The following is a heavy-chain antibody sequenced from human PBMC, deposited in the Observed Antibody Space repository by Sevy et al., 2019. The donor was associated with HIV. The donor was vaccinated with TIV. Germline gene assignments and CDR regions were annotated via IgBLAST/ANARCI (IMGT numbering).Heavy chain of an antibody. CDR2: ISAYNGNI. CDR3: AREPPYDILTGFYPANKRNNLDF. D-gene: IGHD3-9*01. Sequence: ASVKFSCKASGNAFSGFGIGWVRRAPGQGLEWLGWISAYNGNIQLAQKFQGRFTLTTDTSTDTAYMELSSLRSDDTAVYYCAREPPYDILTGFYPANKRNNLDFWGQGTLVTVSS. CDR1: GNAFSGFG. V-gene: IGHV1-18*01. J-gene: IGHJ4*02.